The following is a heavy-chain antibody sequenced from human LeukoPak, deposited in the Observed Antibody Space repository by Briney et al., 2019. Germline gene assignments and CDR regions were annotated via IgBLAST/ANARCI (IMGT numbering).Heavy chain of an antibody. CDR3: ARDKREAAPGRHWFDP. D-gene: IGHD6-13*01. CDR2: IYYSGST. J-gene: IGHJ5*02. Sequence: SETLSLTCTVSGGSISSGGYYWSWIRQHPGKGLEWIGYIYYSGSTYYNPSLKSRVTISVDTSKNQFSLKLSSVTAADTAVYYCARDKREAAPGRHWFDPWGQGTLVTVSS. V-gene: IGHV4-31*03. CDR1: GGSISSGGYY.